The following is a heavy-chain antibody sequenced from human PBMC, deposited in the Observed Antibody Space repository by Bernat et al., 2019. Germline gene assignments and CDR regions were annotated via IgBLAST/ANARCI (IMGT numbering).Heavy chain of an antibody. Sequence: QVQLVESGGGLVKPGGSLRLSCAASGFTFSDYYMSWIRQAPGKGLEWVSYISSSSSYTNYADSVKGRFTISRDNAKNSLYLQMNSLRAEDTAVYYCARESSSSITGNGCDYYYMDVWGKGTTVTVSS. CDR1: GFTFSDYY. J-gene: IGHJ6*03. D-gene: IGHD1-20*01. CDR3: ARESSSSITGNGCDYYYMDV. V-gene: IGHV3-11*06. CDR2: ISSSSSYT.